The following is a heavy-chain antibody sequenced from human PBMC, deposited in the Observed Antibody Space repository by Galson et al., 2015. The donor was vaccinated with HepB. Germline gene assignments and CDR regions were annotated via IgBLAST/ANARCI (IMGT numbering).Heavy chain of an antibody. CDR2: INPNSGGT. Sequence: SVKVSCKASGYTFTDYYMHWVRQAPGQGLEWMGWINPNSGGTNYAQKFQGWVTMTRDTSISTAYMELSSLTSEDTAVYHCARGVLLWDGPDYWGQGTLVTVSS. V-gene: IGHV1-2*04. CDR1: GYTFTDYY. J-gene: IGHJ4*02. D-gene: IGHD3-10*01. CDR3: ARGVLLWDGPDY.